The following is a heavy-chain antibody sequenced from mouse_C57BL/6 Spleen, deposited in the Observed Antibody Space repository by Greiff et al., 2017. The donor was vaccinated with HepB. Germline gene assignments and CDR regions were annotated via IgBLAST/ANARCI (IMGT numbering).Heavy chain of an antibody. CDR2: IDPEDGET. V-gene: IGHV14-2*01. D-gene: IGHD1-1*01. Sequence: EVQLQQSGAELVKPGASVKLSCTASGFNIKDYYMHWVKQRTEQGLEWIGRIDPEDGETEYAPKFQGKATITADTSSNTAYLQLSSLTSEDTAVYYCALYYYGSSYYAMDYWGQGTSVTVSS. CDR1: GFNIKDYY. J-gene: IGHJ4*01. CDR3: ALYYYGSSYYAMDY.